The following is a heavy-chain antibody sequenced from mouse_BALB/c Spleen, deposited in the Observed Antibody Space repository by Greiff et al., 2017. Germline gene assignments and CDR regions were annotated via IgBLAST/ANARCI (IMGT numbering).Heavy chain of an antibody. V-gene: IGHV1-54*01. Sequence: QVQLKESGAELVRPGTSVKVSCKASGYAFTNYLIEWVKQRPGQGLEWIGVINPGSGGTNYNEKFKGKATLTADKSSSTAYMQLSSLTSDDSAVYFCARWTTGGWAYWGQGTLVTVSA. CDR2: INPGSGGT. CDR1: GYAFTNYL. J-gene: IGHJ3*01. CDR3: ARWTTGGWAY. D-gene: IGHD1-1*01.